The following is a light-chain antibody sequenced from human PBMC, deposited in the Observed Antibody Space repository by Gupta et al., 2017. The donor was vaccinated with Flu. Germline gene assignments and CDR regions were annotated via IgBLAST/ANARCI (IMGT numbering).Light chain of an antibody. J-gene: IGKJ3*01. Sequence: DIQLTQSPSLFSASVGDRVTITCRASQGISNFLVWYQQKPSQAPRLLIYAASTLQTGVPSRFSGSGSGTEFTLTISSRQPEDFATYYCQHVHSCIFTVGHGTKVDIK. CDR1: QGISNF. V-gene: IGKV1-9*01. CDR2: AAS. CDR3: QHVHSCIFT.